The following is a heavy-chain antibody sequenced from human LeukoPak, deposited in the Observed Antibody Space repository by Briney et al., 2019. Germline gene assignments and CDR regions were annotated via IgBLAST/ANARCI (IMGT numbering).Heavy chain of an antibody. Sequence: GGSLRLSCTASGFTFSSYWMHWVRQAPGEGLVWVSRINSDGSSTTYADSVKGRFTISRDNAKNTLYLQMNSLRAEDTAVYYCARDFYYDFWSGYYHWGQGTLVTVSS. D-gene: IGHD3-3*01. CDR2: INSDGSST. CDR3: ARDFYYDFWSGYYH. J-gene: IGHJ4*02. CDR1: GFTFSSYW. V-gene: IGHV3-74*01.